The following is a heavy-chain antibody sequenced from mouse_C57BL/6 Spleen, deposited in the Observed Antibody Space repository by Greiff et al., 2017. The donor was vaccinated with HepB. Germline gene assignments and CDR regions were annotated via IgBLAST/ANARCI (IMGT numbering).Heavy chain of an antibody. J-gene: IGHJ2*01. CDR1: GFTFTDYY. D-gene: IGHD1-1*01. Sequence: EVKVVESGGGLVQPGGSLSLSCAASGFTFTDYYMSWVRQPPGKALEWLGFIRNKANGYTTEYSASVKGRFTISRDNSQSILFLQMNALRAEDSATYYCARYYYGSRGYFDYWGQGTTLTVSS. V-gene: IGHV7-3*01. CDR2: IRNKANGYTT. CDR3: ARYYYGSRGYFDY.